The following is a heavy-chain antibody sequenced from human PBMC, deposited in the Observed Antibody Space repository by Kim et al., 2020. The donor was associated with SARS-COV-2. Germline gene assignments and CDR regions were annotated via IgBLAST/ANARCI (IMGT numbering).Heavy chain of an antibody. CDR3: ASSAPSSVVTPNGYYYYYMDV. V-gene: IGHV4-59*08. CDR2: IYYSGST. Sequence: SETLSLTCTVSGGSISSYYWSWIRQPPGKGLEWIGYIYYSGSTNYNPSLKSRVTISVDTSKNQFSLKLSSVTAADTAVYYCASSAPSSVVTPNGYYYYYMDVWGKGTTVTVSS. CDR1: GGSISSYY. D-gene: IGHD2-21*02. J-gene: IGHJ6*03.